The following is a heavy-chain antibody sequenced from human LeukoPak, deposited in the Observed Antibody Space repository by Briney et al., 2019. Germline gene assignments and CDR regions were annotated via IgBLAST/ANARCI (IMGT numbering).Heavy chain of an antibody. CDR3: ARGASGSRAFTSWFDP. J-gene: IGHJ5*02. CDR2: IYHSGST. Sequence: SETLSLTCAVSGGSISSGGYSWSWIRQPPGKGLEWIGYIYHSGSTYYNPSLKSRVTISVDRSKNQFSLKLSSATAADTAVYYCARGASGSRAFTSWFDPWGQGTLVTVSS. CDR1: GGSISSGGYS. V-gene: IGHV4-30-2*01. D-gene: IGHD3-10*01.